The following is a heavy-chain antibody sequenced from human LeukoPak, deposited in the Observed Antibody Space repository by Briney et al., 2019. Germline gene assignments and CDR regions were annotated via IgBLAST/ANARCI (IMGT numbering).Heavy chain of an antibody. J-gene: IGHJ4*02. Sequence: GESLNISCQGSGYSFTSYWIGGVRQMPGKGLEWIGIILAGDSGHSYSPSFQGQVTISADKSISTAYQQWSSLKASDTAMYYCARHGAGKAAAGTLGSDYWGQGTLVTVSS. CDR2: ILAGDSGH. D-gene: IGHD6-13*01. CDR3: ARHGAGKAAAGTLGSDY. V-gene: IGHV5-51*01. CDR1: GYSFTSYW.